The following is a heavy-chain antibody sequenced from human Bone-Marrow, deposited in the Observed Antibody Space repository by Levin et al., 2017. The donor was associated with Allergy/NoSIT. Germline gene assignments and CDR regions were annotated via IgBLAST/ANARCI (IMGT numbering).Heavy chain of an antibody. CDR3: ARDRRLAVAEEWYFDL. CDR2: LYYGGAT. V-gene: IGHV3-53*01. D-gene: IGHD6-19*01. J-gene: IGHJ2*01. CDR1: GFSVSSNS. Sequence: GGSLRLSCAVSGFSVSSNSMSWVRQAPGRGLEWVSILYYGGATDYTDSVKGRFSISRDKSKNTIYLQMNSLRVEDAAIYFCARDRRLAVAEEWYFDLWGRGTLVTVSS.